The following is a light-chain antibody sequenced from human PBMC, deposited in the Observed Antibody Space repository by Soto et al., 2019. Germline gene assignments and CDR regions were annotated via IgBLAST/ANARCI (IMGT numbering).Light chain of an antibody. Sequence: QSALTQPASVSGSPGQSITISCTGTSSDVGGYNYVSWYQQHPGKGPKLMIYDVSDRPSVVSNRFSGSKSGNAASLTISGLRAEDEADYYCSSYTTSSPHVLFGGGTKLTVL. CDR1: SSDVGGYNY. CDR3: SSYTTSSPHVL. J-gene: IGLJ2*01. CDR2: DVS. V-gene: IGLV2-14*03.